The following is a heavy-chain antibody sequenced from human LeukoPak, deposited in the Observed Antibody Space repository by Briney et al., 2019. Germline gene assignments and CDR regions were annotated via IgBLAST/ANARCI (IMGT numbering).Heavy chain of an antibody. Sequence: SETLSLTCTVPGGSISSYYWSWIRQPPGKGLEWIGYINHSGTTNYNPALKSRVTISVDTSKDQFSLKLSSVAAADAAAYYCAGGDHACEYWGQGTLVTVSS. CDR1: GGSISSYY. CDR3: AGGDHACEY. D-gene: IGHD3-16*01. CDR2: INHSGTT. V-gene: IGHV4-59*01. J-gene: IGHJ4*02.